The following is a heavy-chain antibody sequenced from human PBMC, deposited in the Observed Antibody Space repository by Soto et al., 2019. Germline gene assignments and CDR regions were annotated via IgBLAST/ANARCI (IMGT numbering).Heavy chain of an antibody. J-gene: IGHJ4*02. Sequence: PSETLSLALIVSGDAMGSGVHDYNWIRQLPGKCIEWIGYVYYSGATHYNPPLRARATISRDTSKNQFFLILISVTAADAVVYFCTRGKDLEPAVWGYWGQGIQVTVSS. CDR1: GDAMGSGVHD. CDR3: TRGKDLEPAVWGY. D-gene: IGHD7-27*01. V-gene: IGHV4-31*02. CDR2: VYYSGAT.